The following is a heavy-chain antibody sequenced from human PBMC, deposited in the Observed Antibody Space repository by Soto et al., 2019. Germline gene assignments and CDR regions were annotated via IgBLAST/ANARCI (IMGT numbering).Heavy chain of an antibody. CDR2: IYSGGSA. V-gene: IGHV3-53*01. Sequence: PGGSLRLSCAASGFTVSSNYMSWVRQAPGKGLEWVSVIYSGGSAYYADSVKGRFTISRDNSKNTLYLQMNSLRAEDTAVYYCARGQLKEYEGPFDFWGQGTLVTVSS. J-gene: IGHJ4*02. D-gene: IGHD1-1*01. CDR3: ARGQLKEYEGPFDF. CDR1: GFTVSSNY.